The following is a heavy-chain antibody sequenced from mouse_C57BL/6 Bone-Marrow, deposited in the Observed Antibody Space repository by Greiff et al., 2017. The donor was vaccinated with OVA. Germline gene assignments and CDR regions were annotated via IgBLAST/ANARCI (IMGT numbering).Heavy chain of an antibody. CDR1: GYTFTNYW. J-gene: IGHJ3*01. Sequence: VQLQQSGAELVRPGTSVKMSCKASGYTFTNYWIGWAKQRPGHGLEWIGDIYPGGGYTNYNEKFKGKATLTADKSSSTAYMQFSSLTSEDSAIYYCARETGGAWFAYWGQGTLVTVSA. V-gene: IGHV1-63*01. D-gene: IGHD4-1*01. CDR3: ARETGGAWFAY. CDR2: IYPGGGYT.